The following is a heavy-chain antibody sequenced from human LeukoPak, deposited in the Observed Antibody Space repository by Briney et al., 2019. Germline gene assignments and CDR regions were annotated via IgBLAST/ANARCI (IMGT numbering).Heavy chain of an antibody. CDR2: ISYSGST. V-gene: IGHV4-59*01. Sequence: PSETLSLTCTVSDDSSSNDYWSWIRQPPGKGQEWIGYISYSGSTNYSPSLKGRLTMSLDTSKRQLSLKLSSVTAADTAFYYCARAKKGVAGFFDYWGQGTLVTASS. CDR3: ARAKKGVAGFFDY. D-gene: IGHD6-19*01. J-gene: IGHJ4*02. CDR1: DDSSSNDY.